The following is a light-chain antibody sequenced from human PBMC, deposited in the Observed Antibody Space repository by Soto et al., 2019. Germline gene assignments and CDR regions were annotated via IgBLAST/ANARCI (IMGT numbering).Light chain of an antibody. V-gene: IGKV1-39*01. CDR3: QQNAIVPLWT. Sequence: QLTQSPSSLSASVGDRVIITCRASQSVSRSLNWYQQKTGQAPKLLIYAASTLHSGVPSRFSGSGSGTEFTLTISSLQPEDFATYYCQQNAIVPLWTFGQGTKVDVK. CDR2: AAS. J-gene: IGKJ1*01. CDR1: QSVSRS.